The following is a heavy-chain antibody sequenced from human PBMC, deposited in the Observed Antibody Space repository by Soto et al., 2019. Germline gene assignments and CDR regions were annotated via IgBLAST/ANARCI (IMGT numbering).Heavy chain of an antibody. D-gene: IGHD1-26*01. CDR3: ARDDEGGSDCDLGY. CDR2: ISHDGNNK. CDR1: GFTFSSHI. V-gene: IGHV3-30-3*01. J-gene: IGHJ4*02. Sequence: QVQLVESGGGVVQPGRSLRLSCAASGFTFSSHIMHWVRQTPGKGLEWMTFISHDGNNKYYADSVKGRFTISRDNSENTIYLQMDSLRVEDTAVYYCARDDEGGSDCDLGYWGQGTLVTVSS.